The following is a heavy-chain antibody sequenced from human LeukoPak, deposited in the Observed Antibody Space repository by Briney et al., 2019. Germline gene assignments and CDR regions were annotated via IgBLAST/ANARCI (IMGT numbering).Heavy chain of an antibody. D-gene: IGHD3-10*01. CDR1: GFTFSNYA. V-gene: IGHV3-23*01. CDR3: AKGYYGSGSYGWFDY. CDR2: ISGSASST. Sequence: GGSLRLSCAASGFTFSNYAMSWVRQAPGKGLEWVSAISGSASSTYYADSVKGRFTISRDNSKNTLFLHMNSLRAEDTAVYSCAKGYYGSGSYGWFDYWGQGALVTVSS. J-gene: IGHJ4*02.